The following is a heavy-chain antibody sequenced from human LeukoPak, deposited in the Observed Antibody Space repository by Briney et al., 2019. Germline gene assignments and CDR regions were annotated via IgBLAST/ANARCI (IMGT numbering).Heavy chain of an antibody. J-gene: IGHJ3*02. V-gene: IGHV3-43*02. CDR1: GFTFDDYA. CDR2: ISGDGGGT. CDR3: SKEAYCGGDCYSGAFDI. Sequence: GGSLRLSCAASGFTFDDYAMHWVRQAPGKGLEWVSLISGDGGGTYYADSVKGRFTISRDNSKNSLYLQMNSLRTEDTALYYCSKEAYCGGDCYSGAFDIRGQGTMVTVSS. D-gene: IGHD2-21*02.